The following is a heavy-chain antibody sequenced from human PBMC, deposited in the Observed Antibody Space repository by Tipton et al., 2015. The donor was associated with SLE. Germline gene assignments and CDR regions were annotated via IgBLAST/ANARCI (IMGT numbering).Heavy chain of an antibody. V-gene: IGHV3-30-3*01. Sequence: SLRLSCAASGFTFSSYAMHWVRQAPGKGLEWVAVISYDGSNKYYADSVKGRFTISRDNSKNTLYLQMNSLRAEDTAVYYCAKDMDPTVTTDAFDIWGQGTMVTVSS. CDR1: GFTFSSYA. CDR3: AKDMDPTVTTDAFDI. CDR2: ISYDGSNK. J-gene: IGHJ3*02. D-gene: IGHD4-17*01.